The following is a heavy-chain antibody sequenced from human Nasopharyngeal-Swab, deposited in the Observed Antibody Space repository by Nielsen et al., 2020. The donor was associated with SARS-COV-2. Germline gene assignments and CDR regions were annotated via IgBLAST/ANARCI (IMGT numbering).Heavy chain of an antibody. V-gene: IGHV1-2*06. CDR3: ATAAVAGNAGWFDP. D-gene: IGHD6-19*01. CDR2: INPNSGGT. J-gene: IGHJ5*02. CDR1: GYTFTGYY. Sequence: ASVKVSCKASGYTFTGYYMHWVRQAPGQGLEWMGRINPNSGGTNYAQKFQGRVTMTRDTSISTAYMELSSLRSEDTAVYYCATAAVAGNAGWFDPWGQGTLVTVSS.